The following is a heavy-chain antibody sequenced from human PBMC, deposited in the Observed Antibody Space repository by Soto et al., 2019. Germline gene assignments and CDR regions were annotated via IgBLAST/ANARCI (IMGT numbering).Heavy chain of an antibody. CDR3: ARGVGSGSYYNQYNWFDP. CDR2: INVYNGNT. CDR1: GYTFTNYG. J-gene: IGHJ5*02. D-gene: IGHD3-10*01. Sequence: GASVKVSCKASGYTFTNYGINWVRQAPGQGLEWMGWINVYNGNTKYAQKVQGRVTMTTDTSTSTAYMELRSLRSDDTAVYYCARGVGSGSYYNQYNWFDPWGQGTLVTVSS. V-gene: IGHV1-18*01.